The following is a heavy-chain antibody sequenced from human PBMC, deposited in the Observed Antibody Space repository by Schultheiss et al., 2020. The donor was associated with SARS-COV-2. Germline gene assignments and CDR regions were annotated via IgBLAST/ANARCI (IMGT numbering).Heavy chain of an antibody. CDR3: ARDGYSSGWYHYYYYGMDV. CDR2: FYSCGGT. CDR1: GFTVSRNY. D-gene: IGHD6-19*01. J-gene: IGHJ6*02. V-gene: IGHV3-66*03. Sequence: GGSLRLSCAASGFTVSRNYMSWVRQAPGKGLEWVSVFYSCGGTYYADSVKGRFTISRDNAKNSLYLQMNSLRAEDTAVYYCARDGYSSGWYHYYYYGMDVWGQGTTVTVSS.